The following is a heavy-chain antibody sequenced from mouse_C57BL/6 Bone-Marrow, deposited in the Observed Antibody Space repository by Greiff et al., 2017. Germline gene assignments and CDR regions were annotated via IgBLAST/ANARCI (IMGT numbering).Heavy chain of an antibody. V-gene: IGHV2-5*01. CDR2: ILRGGST. J-gene: IGHJ2*01. Sequence: VQPQESGPGPVQPSQSLSITCTVSGFPLTSYGVHWVRQSPGKGREWLGVILRGGSTDYNAAFMSRLSITKDNSKSQVFFKMNSLQADDTAIYYCAKEGLGPLDYWGQGTTLTVSS. D-gene: IGHD4-1*01. CDR3: AKEGLGPLDY. CDR1: GFPLTSYG.